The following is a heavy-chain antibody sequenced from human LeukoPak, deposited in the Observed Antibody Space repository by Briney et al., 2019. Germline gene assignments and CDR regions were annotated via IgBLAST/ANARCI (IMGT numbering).Heavy chain of an antibody. CDR3: AREVVIVPDYFYYGLDV. CDR2: IWDDASNK. CDR1: GFTFSSYN. Sequence: GGSLRLSCAASGFTFSSYNMYWVRQAPGKGLEWVAVIWDDASNKYYADSVKGRFTISRDNSKNTLYLQMYSLRAEDTAVYYCAREVVIVPDYFYYGLDVWGQGTTVSVSS. V-gene: IGHV3-33*07. J-gene: IGHJ6*02. D-gene: IGHD2/OR15-2a*01.